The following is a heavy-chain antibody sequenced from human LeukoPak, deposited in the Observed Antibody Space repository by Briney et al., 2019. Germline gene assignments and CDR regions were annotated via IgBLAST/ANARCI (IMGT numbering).Heavy chain of an antibody. J-gene: IGHJ4*02. CDR2: IYSAGST. CDR1: GFTVINNY. D-gene: IGHD1-14*01. V-gene: IGHV3-53*05. CDR3: ASRTGQVDY. Sequence: GGSLRLSCAASGFTVINNYMSWVRQAPGKGLEWVSAIYSAGSTYYADSVKGRFTISRDNSKNTLYLQMNSLRAEDTAVYYCASRTGQVDYWGQGTLVTVSS.